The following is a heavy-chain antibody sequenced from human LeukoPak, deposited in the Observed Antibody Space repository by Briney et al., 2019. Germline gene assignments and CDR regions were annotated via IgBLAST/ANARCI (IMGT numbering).Heavy chain of an antibody. J-gene: IGHJ4*02. CDR1: GYTFTSYY. CDR2: INPSGGAT. CDR3: ARGPAASTRWEFDY. D-gene: IGHD1-26*01. Sequence: EASVKVSCKASGYTFTSYYIHWVRQAPGQGLEWMGIINPSGGATSYAPTLQGRVTMARDTSTSTVYMELGSLASEDTAVYYCARGPAASTRWEFDYWGQGTLVTVSS. V-gene: IGHV1-46*04.